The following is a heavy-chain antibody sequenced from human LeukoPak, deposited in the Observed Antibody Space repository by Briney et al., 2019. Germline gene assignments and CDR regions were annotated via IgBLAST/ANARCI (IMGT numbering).Heavy chain of an antibody. V-gene: IGHV1-8*01. J-gene: IGHJ6*03. CDR3: ARGRQVLRFLEWLPRRYYYYMDV. D-gene: IGHD3-3*01. CDR1: GYTFTSYD. CDR2: MNPNSGNT. Sequence: ASVKVSCKASGYTFTSYDINWVRQATGQRLEWMGWMNPNSGNTGYAQKFQGRVTMTRNTSISTAYMELSSLRSEDTAVYYCARGRQVLRFLEWLPRRYYYYMDVWGKGTTVTVSS.